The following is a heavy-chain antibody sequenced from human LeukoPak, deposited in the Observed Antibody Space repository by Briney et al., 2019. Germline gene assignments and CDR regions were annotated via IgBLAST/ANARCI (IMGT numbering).Heavy chain of an antibody. CDR2: IYTSGST. CDR1: GGSISSGSYY. V-gene: IGHV4-61*02. J-gene: IGHJ4*02. CDR3: ASSELNHYFDY. Sequence: PSQTLSLTCTVSGGSISSGSYYWSWIRQPAGKGLEWIGRIYTSGSTNYNPSLKSRVTISVDTSKNQFSLKLSSVTAADTAVYYCASSELNHYFDYWGQGTLVTVSS. D-gene: IGHD1-14*01.